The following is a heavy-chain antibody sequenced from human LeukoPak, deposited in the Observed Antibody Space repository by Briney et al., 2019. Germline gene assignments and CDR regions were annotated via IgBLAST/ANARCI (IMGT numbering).Heavy chain of an antibody. CDR3: ARGLDGESFTFHY. Sequence: GGSLRLSCAASGFTFNSYSMHWVRQAPGKGLEGVSYSSGSSSARYYAASVKGRFTISRDNAKTSVYLQMDSLRAEDTAVYYCARGLDGESFTFHYWGQGTLVTVSS. J-gene: IGHJ4*02. CDR1: GFTFNSYS. D-gene: IGHD3-10*01. V-gene: IGHV3-48*01. CDR2: SSGSSSAR.